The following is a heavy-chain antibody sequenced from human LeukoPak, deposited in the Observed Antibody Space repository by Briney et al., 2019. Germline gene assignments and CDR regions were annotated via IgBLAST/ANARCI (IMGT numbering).Heavy chain of an antibody. V-gene: IGHV4-59*01. Sequence: SETLSLTCTVSGGSISSYYWSWIRQPPGKGLEWIGYIYYSGSTNYNPSLKSRVTISVDTSKNQFSLKLSSVTAADTAVYYCARDVSAAGTGDYWGQGTLVTVSS. D-gene: IGHD6-13*01. J-gene: IGHJ4*02. CDR3: ARDVSAAGTGDY. CDR2: IYYSGST. CDR1: GGSISSYY.